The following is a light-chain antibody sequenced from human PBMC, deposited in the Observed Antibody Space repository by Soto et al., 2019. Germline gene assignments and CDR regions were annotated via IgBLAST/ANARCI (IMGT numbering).Light chain of an antibody. J-gene: IGLJ2*01. CDR2: EVS. V-gene: IGLV2-14*01. CDR3: SSYTSSSTLV. Sequence: QSALTQPASVSGSPGQSITISCTGTSSDVGGYNYVSWYQQHPGKAPKLMIYEVSNRPSGVSNRFSGSKSGNTASLTISGXXAXXXADYYCSSYTSSSTLVFGGGTKVTV. CDR1: SSDVGGYNY.